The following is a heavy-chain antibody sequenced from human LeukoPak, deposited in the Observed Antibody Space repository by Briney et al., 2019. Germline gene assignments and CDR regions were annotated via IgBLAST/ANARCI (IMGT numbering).Heavy chain of an antibody. D-gene: IGHD3-10*01. Sequence: SETLSLTCAVYGGSFSGYYWSWIRQPPGKGLEWIGEINHSGSTNYNPSLKSRVTISVDTSKNQFSLKLSSVTAADTAVYYCARGRSYGSRLDRGWFDPWGQGTLVTVSS. J-gene: IGHJ5*02. CDR3: ARGRSYGSRLDRGWFDP. CDR1: GGSFSGYY. V-gene: IGHV4-34*01. CDR2: INHSGST.